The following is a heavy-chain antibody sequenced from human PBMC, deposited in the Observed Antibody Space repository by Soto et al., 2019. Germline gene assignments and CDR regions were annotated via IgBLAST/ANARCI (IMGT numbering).Heavy chain of an antibody. CDR1: GITISNYP. CDR2: ISGSGDRT. CDR3: VKDDGGYPSTAPH. V-gene: IGHV3-23*01. J-gene: IGHJ4*02. Sequence: DVQLLESGGGLVQPGGSLRLSCAASGITISNYPMSWVRQAPGKGLDWVSGISGSGDRTYYADSAKGRFTISKDMSKNSLCLQLDSLGVEGTAVYFCVKDDGGYPSTAPHWGQGTLVTVSS. D-gene: IGHD3-22*01.